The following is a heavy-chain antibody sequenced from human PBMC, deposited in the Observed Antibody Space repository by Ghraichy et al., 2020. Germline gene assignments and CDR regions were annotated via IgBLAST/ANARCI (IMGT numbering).Heavy chain of an antibody. CDR1: GDSVSSNSDA. CDR3: ARETVVTNDAFDI. Sequence: SETLSLTCAISGDSVSSNSDAWNWIRQSPSRGLEWLGRTYYRSKWYNDYAVSVKSRITINTDTSQNQFSLQLNSVTPEDTAVYYCARETVVTNDAFDIWGQGTMVTVSS. D-gene: IGHD4-23*01. CDR2: TYYRSKWYN. V-gene: IGHV6-1*01. J-gene: IGHJ3*02.